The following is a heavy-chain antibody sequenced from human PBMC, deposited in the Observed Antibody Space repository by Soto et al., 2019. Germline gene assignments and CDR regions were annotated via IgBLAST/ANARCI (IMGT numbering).Heavy chain of an antibody. CDR1: GYIFTAYS. V-gene: IGHV1-46*01. J-gene: IGHJ1*01. CDR3: AREENCRGGTCYSEYFPH. D-gene: IGHD2-15*01. Sequence: QVQLVQSGAEVKKPGASVKVSCKTSGYIFTAYSMHWVRQAPGQGLEWMGVVNPSGGSAHYAQSFEGRVTLPRDTSPSTFYMELSSLRSEDTAVYYCAREENCRGGTCYSEYFPHWGQGTLVADSS. CDR2: VNPSGGSA.